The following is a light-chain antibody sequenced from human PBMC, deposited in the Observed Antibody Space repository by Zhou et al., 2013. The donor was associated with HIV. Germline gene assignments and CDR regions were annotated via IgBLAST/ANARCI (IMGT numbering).Light chain of an antibody. V-gene: IGKV3-15*01. CDR1: QSVSSN. CDR3: QQYNDRPPWT. J-gene: IGKJ1*01. CDR2: GAS. Sequence: EIVMTQSPATLSVSPGERATLSCRASQSVSSNLAWYQQKPAQAPRLLIYGASSRATGIPDRFSGSGSGTEFTLTINSLQSEDSAVYYCQQYNDRPPWTFGQGTKVEIK.